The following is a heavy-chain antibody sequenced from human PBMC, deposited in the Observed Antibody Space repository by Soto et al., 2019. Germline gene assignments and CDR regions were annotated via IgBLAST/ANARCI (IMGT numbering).Heavy chain of an antibody. Sequence: ASVKVSCKASGYTFTSYDINRVRQATGQGLEWMGWMNPNSGNTGYAQKFQGRVTMTRNTSISTAYMELSSLRSEDTAVYYCARRIVAANDNWFDPWGQGTLVTVSS. CDR2: MNPNSGNT. CDR3: ARRIVAANDNWFDP. J-gene: IGHJ5*02. CDR1: GYTFTSYD. V-gene: IGHV1-8*01. D-gene: IGHD2-15*01.